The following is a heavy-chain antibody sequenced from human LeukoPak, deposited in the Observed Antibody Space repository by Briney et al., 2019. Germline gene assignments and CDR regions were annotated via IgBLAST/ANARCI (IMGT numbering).Heavy chain of an antibody. CDR2: IKSKTDGGTT. CDR3: TAGGVVPAAKHYYYGMDV. J-gene: IGHJ6*02. CDR1: GFTFSNAW. Sequence: PGGSLRLSCAASGFTFSNAWMSWVRQAPGKGLEWVGRIKSKTDGGTTDYAAPVKGRFTISRDDSKNTLYLQMNSLKTEDTAVYYCTAGGVVPAAKHYYYGMDVWGQGTTVTVSS. D-gene: IGHD2-2*01. V-gene: IGHV3-15*01.